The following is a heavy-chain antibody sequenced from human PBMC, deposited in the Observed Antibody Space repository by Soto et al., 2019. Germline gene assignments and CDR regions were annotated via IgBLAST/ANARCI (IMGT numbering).Heavy chain of an antibody. D-gene: IGHD2-2*01. Sequence: ASVKVSCKASGYTFTGYYMHWVRQAPGQGPEWMGWINPNSGGTNYAQKFQGWVTMTRDTSISTAYMELSRLRSDDTAVYYCARDKRRYCSSTSCYFFEYYYYGMDVWGQGTTVTVSS. CDR3: ARDKRRYCSSTSCYFFEYYYYGMDV. CDR2: INPNSGGT. V-gene: IGHV1-2*04. J-gene: IGHJ6*02. CDR1: GYTFTGYY.